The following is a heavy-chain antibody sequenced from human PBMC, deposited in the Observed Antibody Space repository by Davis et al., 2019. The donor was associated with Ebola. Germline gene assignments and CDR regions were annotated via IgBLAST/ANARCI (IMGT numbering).Heavy chain of an antibody. D-gene: IGHD6-13*01. V-gene: IGHV1-18*04. J-gene: IGHJ6*02. CDR3: ARDQSSTWYNARYHYYGMDV. Sequence: AASVKVSCKASGYTFTNYYMHWVRQAPGQGLEWMAWISPYSGNTKYAQKFEGRVTMTTDPSTSTAYMELRSLRSDDTAVYYCARDQSSTWYNARYHYYGMDVWGQGTTVTVSS. CDR1: GYTFTNYY. CDR2: ISPYSGNT.